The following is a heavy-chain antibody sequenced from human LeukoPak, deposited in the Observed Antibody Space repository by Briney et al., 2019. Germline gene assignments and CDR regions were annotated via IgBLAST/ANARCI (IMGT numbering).Heavy chain of an antibody. J-gene: IGHJ4*02. CDR1: GGSISSYY. V-gene: IGHV4-59*01. CDR3: ARDLRGSYVFDY. D-gene: IGHD1-26*01. Sequence: SETLSLTCTVSGGSISSYYWSWIRQPPGKGLEWIGYIYCSGSTNYNPSLKSRVTISVDTSKNQFSLKLSSVTAADTAVYYCARDLRGSYVFDYWGQGTLVTVSS. CDR2: IYCSGST.